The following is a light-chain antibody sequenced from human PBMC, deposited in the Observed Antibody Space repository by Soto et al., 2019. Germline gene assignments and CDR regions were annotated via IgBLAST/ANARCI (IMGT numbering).Light chain of an antibody. CDR1: SSDVGAYNF. CDR3: SSFRSGSTL. Sequence: QSVLTQPPSVSEAPGQRVTISCSGTSSDVGAYNFVSWYQQHPGKAPKLMIYEVSNRPSGVSSRFSGSKSGNTASLTISGLQPEDEADYYCSSFRSGSTLFGTGTKVTVL. J-gene: IGLJ1*01. V-gene: IGLV2-14*01. CDR2: EVS.